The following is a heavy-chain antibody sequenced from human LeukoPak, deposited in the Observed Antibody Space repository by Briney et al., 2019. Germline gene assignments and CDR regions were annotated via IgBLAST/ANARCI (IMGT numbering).Heavy chain of an antibody. CDR3: ARDREAYCGGDCYPNWFDP. J-gene: IGHJ5*02. V-gene: IGHV3-21*01. D-gene: IGHD2-21*02. CDR1: GFTFSSYS. CDR2: ISSSSSYI. Sequence: PGGSLRLSCAASGFTFSSYSMNWVRQAPGKGLEWVSSISSSSSYIYYADLVKGRFTISRDNAKNSLYLQMNSLRAEDTAVYYCARDREAYCGGDCYPNWFDPWGQGTLVTVSS.